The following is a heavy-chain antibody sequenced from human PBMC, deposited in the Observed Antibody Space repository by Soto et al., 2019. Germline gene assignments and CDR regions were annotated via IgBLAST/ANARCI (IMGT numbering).Heavy chain of an antibody. V-gene: IGHV3-23*01. CDR1: GFPFSTYA. CDR3: TNLLLCSSNDAFEF. D-gene: IGHD6-6*01. J-gene: IGHJ3*01. Sequence: QSGGCLRPSCPVSGFPFSTYAVGWVRQAPGEGLEWVSAISTGGAGTYYADSVKGRFPLSRATSKNTLYLPMNSLRAVDPAITSCTNLLLCSSNDAFEFWGQGTVVTVSS. CDR2: ISTGGAGT.